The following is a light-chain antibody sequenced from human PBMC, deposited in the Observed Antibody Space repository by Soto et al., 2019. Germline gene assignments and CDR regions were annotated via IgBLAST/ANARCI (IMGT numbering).Light chain of an antibody. CDR2: DVS. CDR3: SSYTTRNTYV. V-gene: IGLV2-14*01. CDR1: SSDVGAYNY. J-gene: IGLJ1*01. Sequence: QSALTQPASVSGSPGQSITISCTGTSSDVGAYNYVSWCQQYPGKAPKLMIYDVSNRPSGVSDRFSGSKSGNTASLTISGLQAEDEADYYCSSYTTRNTYVFGTGTKLTVL.